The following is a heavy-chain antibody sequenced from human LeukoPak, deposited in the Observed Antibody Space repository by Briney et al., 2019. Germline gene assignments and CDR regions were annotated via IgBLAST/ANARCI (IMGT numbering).Heavy chain of an antibody. CDR1: GFTFSSYW. J-gene: IGHJ6*02. CDR2: IKQDGSEK. D-gene: IGHD2-2*01. Sequence: GGSLRLSCAASGFTFSSYWMSWVRQAPGKGLEWVANIKQDGSEKYYVDPVKDRFTISRDNAKNSLYLQMNSLRAEDTAVYYCARDEGIVVVPAATLSDYGMDVWGQGTTVTVSS. CDR3: ARDEGIVVVPAATLSDYGMDV. V-gene: IGHV3-7*01.